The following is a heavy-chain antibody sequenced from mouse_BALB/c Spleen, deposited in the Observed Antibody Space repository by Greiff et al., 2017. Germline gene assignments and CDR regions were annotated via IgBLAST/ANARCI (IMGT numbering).Heavy chain of an antibody. CDR2: ISYDGSN. V-gene: IGHV3-6*02. J-gene: IGHJ2*01. CDR1: GYSITSGYY. D-gene: IGHD1-1*01. Sequence: VQLKQSGPGLVKPSQSLSLTCSVTGYSITSGYYWNWIRQFPGNKLEWMGYISYDGSNNYNPSLKNRISITRDTSKNQFFLKLNSVTTEDTATYYCARADYGSSYGYWGQGTTLTVSS. CDR3: ARADYGSSYGY.